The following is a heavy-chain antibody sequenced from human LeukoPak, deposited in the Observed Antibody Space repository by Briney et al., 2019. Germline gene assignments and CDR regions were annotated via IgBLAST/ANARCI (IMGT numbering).Heavy chain of an antibody. J-gene: IGHJ6*02. D-gene: IGHD3-9*01. V-gene: IGHV3-7*01. CDR1: GFTFSSYW. Sequence: GGSLRLSCAASGFTFSSYWMSWVRQAPGKGLEWVANIKQDGSEKYYVDSVKGRFTISRDNAKNSLYLQMNSLRAEDTAVYYCARDHLHYDILTGVPYYYGMDVWGQGTTVTVSS. CDR3: ARDHLHYDILTGVPYYYGMDV. CDR2: IKQDGSEK.